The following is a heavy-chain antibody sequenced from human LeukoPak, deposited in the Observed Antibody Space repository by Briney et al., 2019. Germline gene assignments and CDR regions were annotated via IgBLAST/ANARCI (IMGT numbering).Heavy chain of an antibody. CDR3: AKGPLRGTSAAIDY. V-gene: IGHV3-30*18. CDR2: ISYDGRNK. Sequence: GGSLRLSCAASGFTFNNYGMHWVRQAPGKGLEWVAVISYDGRNKHYPDSVKGRFTISRDISTDTLWLQMDSLRTEDTAVYYCAKGPLRGTSAAIDYWGQGTLVTVSS. D-gene: IGHD6-13*01. CDR1: GFTFNNYG. J-gene: IGHJ4*02.